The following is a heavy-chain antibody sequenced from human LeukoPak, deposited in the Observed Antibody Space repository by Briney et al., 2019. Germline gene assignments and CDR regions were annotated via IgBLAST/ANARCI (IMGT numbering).Heavy chain of an antibody. Sequence: NPSETLSLTCTVSGGSISSYYWSWIRQPPGKGLEWIGRIYTSGSTNYNPSLKSRVTMSVDTSKNQFSLKLSSVTAADTAVYYCAGHDYGDYMDAFDIWGQGTMVTVSS. D-gene: IGHD4-17*01. V-gene: IGHV4-4*07. CDR2: IYTSGST. CDR1: GGSISSYY. CDR3: AGHDYGDYMDAFDI. J-gene: IGHJ3*02.